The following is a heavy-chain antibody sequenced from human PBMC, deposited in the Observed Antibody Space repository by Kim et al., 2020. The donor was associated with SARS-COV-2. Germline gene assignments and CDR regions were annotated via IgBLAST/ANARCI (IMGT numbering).Heavy chain of an antibody. CDR3: ARLHRGAIA. CDR2: INRSGGT. Sequence: SETLSLTCNFSGGSVSGNYWRWIRQPPGMGLEWIGEINRSGGTDYNHSLESRVTISIDESKNKLYLKVNTVTAADTAMYYCARLHRGAIAWGQGTLVSVS. D-gene: IGHD1-26*01. V-gene: IGHV4-34*01. J-gene: IGHJ1*01. CDR1: GGSVSGNY.